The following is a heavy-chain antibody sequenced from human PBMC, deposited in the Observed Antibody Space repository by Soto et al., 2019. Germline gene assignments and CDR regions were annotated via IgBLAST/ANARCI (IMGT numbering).Heavy chain of an antibody. CDR3: ATGAGGFTNGVCSRTYFDY. CDR2: FDPEDGET. D-gene: IGHD2-8*01. Sequence: QVQLVQYGAEVKKPGASVKVSCKVSGYTLTELSMHWVRQAPGKGLEWMGGFDPEDGETIYAQKFQGRVTMTEDTSTDTAYMELSSLRSEDTAVYYCATGAGGFTNGVCSRTYFDYWGQGTLVTVSS. V-gene: IGHV1-24*01. CDR1: GYTLTELS. J-gene: IGHJ4*02.